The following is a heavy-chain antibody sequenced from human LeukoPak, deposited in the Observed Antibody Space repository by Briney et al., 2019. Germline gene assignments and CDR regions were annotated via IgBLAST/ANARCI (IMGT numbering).Heavy chain of an antibody. CDR2: ISYDGSNK. Sequence: GGSLRLSCAASGFTFNIYAMHWVRQAPGKGLEWVAVISYDGSNKYYADSVKGRFTISRDNSKNTLYLQMNSLRAEDTAVYYCARGATVVILSTFDYWGQGTLVTVSS. D-gene: IGHD4-23*01. CDR3: ARGATVVILSTFDY. CDR1: GFTFNIYA. V-gene: IGHV3-30-3*01. J-gene: IGHJ4*02.